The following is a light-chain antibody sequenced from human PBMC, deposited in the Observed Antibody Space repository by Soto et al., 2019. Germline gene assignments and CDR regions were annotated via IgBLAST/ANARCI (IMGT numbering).Light chain of an antibody. V-gene: IGKV3-20*01. CDR2: GAS. J-gene: IGKJ2*01. Sequence: EIVLTQSPGTLSLSPGERATLSCRASQSVSSSSLAWYQQKPGQAPRLLIYGASSRATGIRDRFSGSGSGTDFTLTISRLEPEDFAVYYCQQYGSSPPMYTFGQGTKLEIK. CDR1: QSVSSSS. CDR3: QQYGSSPPMYT.